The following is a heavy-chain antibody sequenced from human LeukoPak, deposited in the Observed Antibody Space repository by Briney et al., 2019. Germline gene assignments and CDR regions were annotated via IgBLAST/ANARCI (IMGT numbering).Heavy chain of an antibody. CDR2: IYCSGST. D-gene: IGHD6-19*01. Sequence: SETLSLTCTDSGGSISSSSYYWGWIRQPPGKGLEWIGSIYCSGSTYYNPSLKSRVTISVDTSKNQFSLKLSSVTAADTAVYYCARYFIAVAGNFDYWGQGTLVTVSS. CDR1: GGSISSSSYY. CDR3: ARYFIAVAGNFDY. J-gene: IGHJ4*02. V-gene: IGHV4-39*07.